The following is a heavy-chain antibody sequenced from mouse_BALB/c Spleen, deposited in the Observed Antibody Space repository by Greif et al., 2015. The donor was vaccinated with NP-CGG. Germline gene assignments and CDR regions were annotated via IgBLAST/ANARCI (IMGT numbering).Heavy chain of an antibody. V-gene: IGHV1S22*01. CDR3: TRGITTGFDY. Sequence: LKESGSELVRPGASVKLYCKASGYTFTSYWMHWVKQRPGQGLEWIGNIYPGSGSTNYDEKFKSKATLTVDTSSSTAYMQLSSLTSEDSAVYYCTRGITTGFDYWGQGTTLTVSS. CDR1: GYTFTSYW. D-gene: IGHD1-1*01. J-gene: IGHJ2*01. CDR2: IYPGSGST.